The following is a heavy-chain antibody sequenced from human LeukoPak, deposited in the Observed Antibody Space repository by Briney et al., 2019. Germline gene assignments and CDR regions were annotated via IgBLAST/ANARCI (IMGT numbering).Heavy chain of an antibody. CDR2: IRYDGSNK. V-gene: IGHV3-30*02. CDR3: AKVDYDFWSGYSPPHNYYYYYYMDV. J-gene: IGHJ6*03. CDR1: GFTFSSYG. D-gene: IGHD3-3*01. Sequence: GGSLRLSCAASGFTFSSYGMHWVRQAPGKGLEWVASIRYDGSNKYYADSVKGRFTISRDNSKNTLYLQMNSLRAEDTAVYYCAKVDYDFWSGYSPPHNYYYYYYMDVWGKGTTVTVSS.